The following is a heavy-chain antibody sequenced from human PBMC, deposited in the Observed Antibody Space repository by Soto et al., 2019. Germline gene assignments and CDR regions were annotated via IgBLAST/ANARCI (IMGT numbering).Heavy chain of an antibody. CDR3: ARGANMIVVVSVNGVDYFDY. CDR1: GGTFSSYT. J-gene: IGHJ4*02. V-gene: IGHV1-69*02. D-gene: IGHD3-22*01. CDR2: IILILGIA. Sequence: QVQLVQSGAEVKKPGSSVKVSCKASGGTFSSYTIRWVRQAPVQGLEWMGRIILILGIATYAQKFQGRVTITADKATSTAYMELSSLRSEDTAVYYCARGANMIVVVSVNGVDYFDYWGQGNLVTVSS.